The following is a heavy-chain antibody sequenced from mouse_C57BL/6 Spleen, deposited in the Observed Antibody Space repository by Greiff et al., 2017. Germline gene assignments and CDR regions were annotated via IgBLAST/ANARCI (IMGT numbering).Heavy chain of an antibody. V-gene: IGHV1-26*01. CDR3: AREGYYGSIYAMDY. J-gene: IGHJ4*01. Sequence: VQLQQSGPELVKPGASVKISCKASGYTFTDYYMNWVKQSHGKSLEWIGDINPNNGGTSYNQKFKGKATLTVDKSSSTAYMELRSLTSEDSAVYYCAREGYYGSIYAMDYWGQGTSVTVSS. D-gene: IGHD1-1*01. CDR1: GYTFTDYY. CDR2: INPNNGGT.